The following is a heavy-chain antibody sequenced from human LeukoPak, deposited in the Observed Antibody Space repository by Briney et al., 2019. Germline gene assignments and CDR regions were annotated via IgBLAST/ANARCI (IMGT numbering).Heavy chain of an antibody. CDR2: IIPSFGSP. CDR1: GGTFSSYS. CDR3: ARWAGSCTANNCYMPLDY. V-gene: IGHV1-69*13. J-gene: IGHJ4*02. D-gene: IGHD1-1*01. Sequence: SVKVSCKASGGTFSSYSINWVRHAPGHVLECMGGIIPSFGSPNYAQKFQGRVTITADASTSTAYMELRSLTSGDTAVYFCARWAGSCTANNCYMPLDYWGQGTLVTVSS.